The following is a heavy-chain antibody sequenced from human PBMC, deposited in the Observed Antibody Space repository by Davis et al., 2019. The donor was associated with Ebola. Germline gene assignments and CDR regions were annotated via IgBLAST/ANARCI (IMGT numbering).Heavy chain of an antibody. Sequence: SETLSLTCTVSGGSISSSSYYWGWIRQPPGRGLEWIGSIYYSGSTNYNPSLKSRVTISADTSKNQFSLKLSSVTAADTAVYYCARVGPYSSGWYLDYWGQGTLVTVSS. CDR2: IYYSGST. D-gene: IGHD6-19*01. CDR1: GGSISSSSYY. V-gene: IGHV4-39*07. CDR3: ARVGPYSSGWYLDY. J-gene: IGHJ4*02.